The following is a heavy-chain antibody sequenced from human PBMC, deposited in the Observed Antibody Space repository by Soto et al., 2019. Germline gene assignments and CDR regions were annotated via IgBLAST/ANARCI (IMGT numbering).Heavy chain of an antibody. V-gene: IGHV3-48*02. J-gene: IGHJ6*02. CDR1: GFTFSSYS. CDR3: ARVTSGRQRDGMDV. CDR2: ISSSSSTI. Sequence: PGGSLRLSCAASGFTFSSYSMNWVRQAPGKGLEWVSYISSSSSTIYYADSVKGRFTISRDNAKNSLYLQMNSLRDEDTAVYYCARVTSGRQRDGMDVWGQGTTVTVSS. D-gene: IGHD3-3*01.